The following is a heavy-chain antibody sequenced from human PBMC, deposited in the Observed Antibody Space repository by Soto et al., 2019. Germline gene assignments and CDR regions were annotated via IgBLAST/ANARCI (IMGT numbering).Heavy chain of an antibody. V-gene: IGHV3-33*01. Sequence: QVQLVESGGGVVQPGRSLRLSCAASGFTFSSYGMHWVRQAPGKGLEWVAVIWYDGSNKYYADSVKGRFTISRDNSKNTVYLQMNSLRAEDTAVYYCARDTDGDYEGIDYWGQGTLVTVSS. CDR2: IWYDGSNK. J-gene: IGHJ4*02. CDR1: GFTFSSYG. CDR3: ARDTDGDYEGIDY. D-gene: IGHD4-17*01.